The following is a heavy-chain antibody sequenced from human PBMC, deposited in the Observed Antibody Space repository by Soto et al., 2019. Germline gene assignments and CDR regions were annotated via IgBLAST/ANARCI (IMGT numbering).Heavy chain of an antibody. CDR3: TRTPTRGASAWFDP. D-gene: IGHD1-26*01. J-gene: IGHJ5*02. V-gene: IGHV4-34*01. CDR2: IHLSGRT. Sequence: QVQLQQWGAGLLKPSETLSLTCAVYGGSFSDHYWIWIRQPPGKGLEWIGEIHLSGRTNYNPSLKSRVTISLDTSKNQFSVKLSSVTAADTAVDYCTRTPTRGASAWFDPWGQGTLVSVSS. CDR1: GGSFSDHY.